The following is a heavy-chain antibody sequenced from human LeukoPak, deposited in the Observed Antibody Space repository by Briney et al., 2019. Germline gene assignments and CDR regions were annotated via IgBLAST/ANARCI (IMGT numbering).Heavy chain of an antibody. CDR3: ARGPTVTTDY. J-gene: IGHJ4*02. CDR1: GYTFTGYY. V-gene: IGHV1-2*02. D-gene: IGHD4-17*01. Sequence: ASVKVSCKASGYTFTGYYMHWVRQAPGQGLEWMGWIKPNTGGTTYAQNFQGRVTMTRDTPISTAYMELSRLKSDGTAVYYCARGPTVTTDYWGQGTLVTVSS. CDR2: IKPNTGGT.